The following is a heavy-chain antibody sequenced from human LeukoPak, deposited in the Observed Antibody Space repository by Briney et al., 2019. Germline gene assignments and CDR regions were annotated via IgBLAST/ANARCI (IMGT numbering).Heavy chain of an antibody. D-gene: IGHD3-22*01. V-gene: IGHV1-8*01. Sequence: ASVKVSSKASGYPFTSYDIDWVRQAAGQGLEWMGWMNPNSGRTGYAQKFQGRVTMTRDTSISTAYMELSSLISDDTAVYYCARGSAELMNYYDISGYYSTIDCWGQGTLVAVSS. CDR3: ARGSAELMNYYDISGYYSTIDC. J-gene: IGHJ4*02. CDR1: GYPFTSYD. CDR2: MNPNSGRT.